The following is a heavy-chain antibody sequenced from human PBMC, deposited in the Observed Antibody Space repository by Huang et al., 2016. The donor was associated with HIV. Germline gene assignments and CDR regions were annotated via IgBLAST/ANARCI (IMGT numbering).Heavy chain of an antibody. CDR2: ISYDAKTK. D-gene: IGHD6-13*01. J-gene: IGHJ4*02. V-gene: IGHV3-30*18. CDR1: GFTFSSYG. CDR3: AKGGSAAAVLDF. Sequence: QVQLVESGGGVVQPGRSLRIFCAASGFTFSSYGLHWVRQAPGKGLEWVAVISYDAKTKYYADSGKGRFSISRDNSKTTVYLQLNSLGLEDTAVYYCAKGGSAAAVLDFWGQGTLVTVSS.